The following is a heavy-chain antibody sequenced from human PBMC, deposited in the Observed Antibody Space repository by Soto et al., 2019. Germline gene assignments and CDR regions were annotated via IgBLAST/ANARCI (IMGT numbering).Heavy chain of an antibody. CDR2: TYYRSKWYK. V-gene: IGHV6-1*01. CDR1: GDSVSSNSAA. D-gene: IGHD2-15*01. J-gene: IGHJ5*02. CDR3: VRTVGWLDP. Sequence: PSETLSLTCAISGDSVSSNSAAWNWIRQSPSRGLEWLGRTYYRSKWYKEYAASVKSRITINPDTSKNQFSLQLNSVSPEDTAVYYCVRTVGWLDPWGQGTLVTVSS.